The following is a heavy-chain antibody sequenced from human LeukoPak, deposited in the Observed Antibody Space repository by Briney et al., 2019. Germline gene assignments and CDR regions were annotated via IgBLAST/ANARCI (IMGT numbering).Heavy chain of an antibody. D-gene: IGHD5-24*01. CDR1: GYTFTTYG. V-gene: IGHV1-18*01. CDR3: ARSPLGQTWLQFFY. Sequence: GASVKVSCKASGYTFTTYGISWVRQAPGQGLEWMGWISAYNRNTHYAQKLQGRVTMTTDTSTSTAYMELRSLRSDDTAVYYCARSPLGQTWLQFFYWGQGTLVTVSS. J-gene: IGHJ4*02. CDR2: ISAYNRNT.